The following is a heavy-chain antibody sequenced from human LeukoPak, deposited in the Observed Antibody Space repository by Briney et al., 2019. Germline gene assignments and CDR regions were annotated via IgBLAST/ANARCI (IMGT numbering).Heavy chain of an antibody. CDR2: ISAYNGNT. CDR3: ARLGWVQWELLLGAFDI. V-gene: IGHV1-18*01. Sequence: GASVKVSCKASGYTFTSYGISWVRQAPGQGLEWMGWISAYNGNTNYAQKLQGRVTMTTDTSTSTAYMELRSLRSDDTAVYYCARLGWVQWELLLGAFDIWGQGTMVTVSS. CDR1: GYTFTSYG. D-gene: IGHD1-26*01. J-gene: IGHJ3*02.